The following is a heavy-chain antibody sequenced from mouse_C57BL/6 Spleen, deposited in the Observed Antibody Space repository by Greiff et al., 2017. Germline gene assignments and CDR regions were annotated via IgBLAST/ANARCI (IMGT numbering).Heavy chain of an antibody. V-gene: IGHV1-76*01. D-gene: IGHD1-1*01. CDR1: GYTFTDYY. CDR3: ARDITTVVARAMDY. J-gene: IGHJ4*01. Sequence: VQLQQSGAELVRPGASVKLSCKASGYTFTDYYINWVKQRPGQGLEWIARIYPGSGNTYYNEKFKGKATLTAEKSSSTAYMQLSSLTSEDSAVYFCARDITTVVARAMDYWGQGTSVTVSS. CDR2: IYPGSGNT.